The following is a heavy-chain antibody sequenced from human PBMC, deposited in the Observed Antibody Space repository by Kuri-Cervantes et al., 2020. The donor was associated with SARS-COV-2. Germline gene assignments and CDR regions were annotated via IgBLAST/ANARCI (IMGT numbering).Heavy chain of an antibody. CDR1: GYTFTRYG. Sequence: GGSLRLSCKAAGYTFTRYGISWVRQAPGQGLEWVGWISAYNGNTNYAQKFQGRVTMTTDTSTSTAYMELRSLRSDDAAVYYCAKVPGDGYNWNYSPLFDYWGQGTLVTVSS. CDR2: ISAYNGNT. V-gene: IGHV1-18*04. J-gene: IGHJ4*02. CDR3: AKVPGDGYNWNYSPLFDY. D-gene: IGHD1-7*01.